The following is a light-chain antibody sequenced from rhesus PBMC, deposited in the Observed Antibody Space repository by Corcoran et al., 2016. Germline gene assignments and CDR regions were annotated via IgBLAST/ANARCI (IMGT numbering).Light chain of an antibody. CDR3: QKYSTSPFT. V-gene: IGKV3-53*01. CDR2: GAS. J-gene: IGKJ3*01. Sequence: QVILTQSPATLSLSPGERATLSCRASQSVSSALAWYQQKPGQAPRLLIYGASSRATGIPDRFSGSGSGTKSTLTISSLEPEDFAIYYCQKYSTSPFTFGPGTKLDIK. CDR1: QSVSSA.